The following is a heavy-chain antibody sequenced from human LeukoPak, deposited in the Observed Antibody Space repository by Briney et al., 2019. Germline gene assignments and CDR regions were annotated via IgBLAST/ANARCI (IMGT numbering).Heavy chain of an antibody. CDR3: ARGAYYGSGSFPSDY. Sequence: PGGSLRLSCAASGFTFSSYEMNWVRQAPGKGLEWLSYISRSGNTIYYADSVKGRLTVSRDNAKNSLYLQMNSLRAEDTAVYYCARGAYYGSGSFPSDYWGQGTLVTVSS. CDR2: ISRSGNTI. D-gene: IGHD3-10*01. J-gene: IGHJ4*02. CDR1: GFTFSSYE. V-gene: IGHV3-48*03.